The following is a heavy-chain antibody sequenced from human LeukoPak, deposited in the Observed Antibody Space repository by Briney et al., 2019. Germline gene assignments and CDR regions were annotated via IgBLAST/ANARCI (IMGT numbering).Heavy chain of an antibody. D-gene: IGHD5-18*01. CDR1: GGSISSYY. CDR3: ARGQKYRNGYTVTELGSGYFDY. J-gene: IGHJ4*02. CDR2: IYYSGRT. Sequence: SETLSLTCTVSGGSISSYYWSWIRQPPGKGPEWIGYIYYSGRTSYNPSLKSRVTISVDTSKNHFSLTLSSVTAADTAVYYCARGQKYRNGYTVTELGSGYFDYWGQGTLVTVSS. V-gene: IGHV4-59*01.